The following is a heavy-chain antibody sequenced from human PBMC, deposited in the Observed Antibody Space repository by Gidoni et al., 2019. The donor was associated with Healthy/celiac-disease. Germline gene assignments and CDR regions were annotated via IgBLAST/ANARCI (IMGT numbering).Heavy chain of an antibody. CDR2: IYYSGST. J-gene: IGHJ6*02. CDR1: GGSISSRSYY. D-gene: IGHD3-22*01. V-gene: IGHV4-39*07. Sequence: QLQLQESGPGLVKPSETLSLTCTVSGGSISSRSYYWGWIRQPPGEGLEWIGSIYYSGSTYYNPSLKSRVTISVDTSKNQFSLKLSSVTAADTAVYYCARDMYYYDSSGSYYYYGMDVWGQGTTVTVSS. CDR3: ARDMYYYDSSGSYYYYGMDV.